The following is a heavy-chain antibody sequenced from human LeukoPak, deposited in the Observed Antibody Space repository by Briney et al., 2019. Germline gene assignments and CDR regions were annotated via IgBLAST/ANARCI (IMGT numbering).Heavy chain of an antibody. CDR1: GGSISSGSYY. CDR3: ARVLDYYGSGTRDFDY. J-gene: IGHJ4*02. D-gene: IGHD3-10*01. Sequence: PSETLSLTCTVSGGSISSGSYYWSWIRQPAGKGLEWIGRIYTSGSTNYNPSLKSRVTMSVDTSKNQFSLELSSVTAADTAVYYCARVLDYYGSGTRDFDYWGQGTLVTVSS. CDR2: IYTSGST. V-gene: IGHV4-61*02.